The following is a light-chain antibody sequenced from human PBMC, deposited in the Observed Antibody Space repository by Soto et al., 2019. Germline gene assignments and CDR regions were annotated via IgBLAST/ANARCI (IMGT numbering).Light chain of an antibody. CDR3: SSYTSSSTSPYV. V-gene: IGLV2-14*01. CDR2: EVS. CDR1: SSDVGGYDY. Sequence: QSALTQPASVSGSPGQSITISCTGTSSDVGGYDYVSWYQQHPGKAPKLMIYEVSNRPSGVFNRFPGSKSGNTASLTISGLQAEDEADYYCSSYTSSSTSPYVFGTGTKVTVL. J-gene: IGLJ1*01.